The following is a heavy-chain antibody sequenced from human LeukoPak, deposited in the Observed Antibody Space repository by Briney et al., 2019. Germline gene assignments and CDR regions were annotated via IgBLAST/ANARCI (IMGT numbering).Heavy chain of an antibody. CDR2: ISSSSSFI. Sequence: GGSLRLSCAASGFTFSRYSMNWVRQAPGKGLEWVSSISSSSSFIYYADSVKGRFTISRDNAKNSLYLQMNSLRAEDTAVYYCARDSPYWELLREIDYWGQGTLVTVSS. J-gene: IGHJ4*02. CDR3: ARDSPYWELLREIDY. D-gene: IGHD1-26*01. V-gene: IGHV3-21*01. CDR1: GFTFSRYS.